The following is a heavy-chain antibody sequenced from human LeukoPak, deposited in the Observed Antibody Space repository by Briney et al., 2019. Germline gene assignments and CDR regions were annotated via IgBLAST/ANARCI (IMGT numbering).Heavy chain of an antibody. CDR2: ISGSGGST. CDR1: GFTFSSYA. Sequence: GGSLRLSCAASGFTFSSYAMSWVRQAPGKGLEWVSAISGSGGSTYYADSVKGRFTISRDSSKNTLYLQMNSLRAEDTAVYYCAKSFVGYDILAGYYEYYAFDIWGQGTMVSVSS. J-gene: IGHJ3*02. V-gene: IGHV3-23*01. D-gene: IGHD3-9*01. CDR3: AKSFVGYDILAGYYEYYAFDI.